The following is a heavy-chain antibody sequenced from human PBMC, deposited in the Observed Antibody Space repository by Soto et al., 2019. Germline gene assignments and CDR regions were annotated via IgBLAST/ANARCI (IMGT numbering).Heavy chain of an antibody. J-gene: IGHJ3*02. CDR3: ARGRGLDAFDI. V-gene: IGHV4-34*01. D-gene: IGHD3-10*01. CDR2: INHSGST. Sequence: PSETLSLTCAVYGGSFSGYYCSWIRQPPGKGLEWIGEINHSGSTNYNPSLKSRVTISVDTSKNQFSLKLSSVTAADTAVYYCARGRGLDAFDIWGQGTMVTVSS. CDR1: GGSFSGYY.